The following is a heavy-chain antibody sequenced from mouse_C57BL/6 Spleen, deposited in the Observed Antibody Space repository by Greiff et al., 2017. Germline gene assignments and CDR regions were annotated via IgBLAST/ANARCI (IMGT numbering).Heavy chain of an antibody. D-gene: IGHD1-1*01. V-gene: IGHV1-52*01. CDR3: TRDYGSSYGFAY. J-gene: IGHJ3*01. CDR1: GYTFTSYW. Sequence: VQLQQPGAELVRPGSSVKLSCKASGYTFTSYWMHWVKQRPIQGLEWIGNIDPSDSDTHYNQKFKDKATLTVDKSSSTAYMQRSSLTSEDSAVYYCTRDYGSSYGFAYWGQGTLVTVSA. CDR2: IDPSDSDT.